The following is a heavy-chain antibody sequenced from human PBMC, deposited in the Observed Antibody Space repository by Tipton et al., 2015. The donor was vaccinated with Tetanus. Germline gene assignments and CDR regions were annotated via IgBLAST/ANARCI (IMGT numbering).Heavy chain of an antibody. CDR1: GFTFNDYA. D-gene: IGHD4/OR15-4a*01. J-gene: IGHJ3*01. CDR2: VTGSGQTT. Sequence: SLRLSCAASGFTFNDYAMSWVRQAPGKGLEWVSVVTGSGQTTHYADSVKGRFTISRDNSKNTLFLQMSSLRVEDTGIYYCAKDRLRKTDYNANGYAFDVWGQGTMVSVSS. V-gene: IGHV3-23*01. CDR3: AKDRLRKTDYNANGYAFDV.